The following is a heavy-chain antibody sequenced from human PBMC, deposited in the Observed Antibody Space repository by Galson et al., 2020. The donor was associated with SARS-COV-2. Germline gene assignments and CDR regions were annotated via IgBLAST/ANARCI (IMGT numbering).Heavy chain of an antibody. Sequence: SETLSLTCTVSGVSISDSSYYWDWIRQSPGKGLEWIGSIYYSGSTNYNPSLESRVTISIDTSKNQFSLKVKSLTAADTAVYYCARGSGSYYYFHHWGQGTLVTDSS. J-gene: IGHJ1*01. CDR1: GVSISDSSYY. D-gene: IGHD3-10*01. V-gene: IGHV4-39*02. CDR2: IYYSGST. CDR3: ARGSGSYYYFHH.